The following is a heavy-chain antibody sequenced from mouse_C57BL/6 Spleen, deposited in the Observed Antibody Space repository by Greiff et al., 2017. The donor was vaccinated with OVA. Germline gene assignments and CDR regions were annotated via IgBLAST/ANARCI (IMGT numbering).Heavy chain of an antibody. CDR3: AGGTGEFAY. CDR2: INPNNGGT. CDR1: GYTFTDYY. D-gene: IGHD4-1*01. Sequence: EVQLQQSGPELVKPGASVKISCKASGYTFTDYYMNWVKQSHGKSLEWIGDINPNNGGTSYNQKFKGKATLTVDKSSSTAYMELRSLTSEDSAVYYCAGGTGEFAYWGQGTLVTVSA. V-gene: IGHV1-26*01. J-gene: IGHJ3*01.